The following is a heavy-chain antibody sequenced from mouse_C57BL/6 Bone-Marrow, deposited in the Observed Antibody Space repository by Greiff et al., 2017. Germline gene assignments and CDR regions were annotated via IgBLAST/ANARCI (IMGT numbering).Heavy chain of an antibody. CDR1: GYTFTSYW. CDR2: IDPSDSYT. J-gene: IGHJ3*01. Sequence: QVQLQQPGAELVMPGASVKLSCKASGYTFTSYWMHWVKQRPGQGLEWIGEIDPSDSYTNYNQKFKGKSTLTVDKSSSTAYMQLSSLTAEYSAVYYCARRGQLAWFAYWGQGTLVTVSA. CDR3: ARRGQLAWFAY. V-gene: IGHV1-69*01. D-gene: IGHD3-2*01.